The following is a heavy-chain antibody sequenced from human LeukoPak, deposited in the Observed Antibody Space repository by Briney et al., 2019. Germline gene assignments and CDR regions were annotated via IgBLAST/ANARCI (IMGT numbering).Heavy chain of an antibody. J-gene: IGHJ3*02. D-gene: IGHD1-26*01. Sequence: KPSETLSLTCAVYGGSFSGYYWSWIRQPPGKGLEWIGEINHSGSTNYNPSLKSRVTISVDTSKNQFSLKLSSVTAADTAVYYCAREVEWELPNAFDIWGQGTMVTVSS. V-gene: IGHV4-34*01. CDR1: GGSFSGYY. CDR3: AREVEWELPNAFDI. CDR2: INHSGST.